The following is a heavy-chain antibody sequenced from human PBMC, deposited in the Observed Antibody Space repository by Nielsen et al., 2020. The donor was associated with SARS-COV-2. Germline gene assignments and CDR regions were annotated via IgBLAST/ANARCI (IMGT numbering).Heavy chain of an antibody. CDR2: IVVGSGNT. J-gene: IGHJ4*02. V-gene: IGHV1-58*01. D-gene: IGHD5-12*01. Sequence: SVKVSCKASGFTFTSSAVQWVRQARGQRLEWIGWIVVGSGNTNYAQKFQERVTITRDMSTSTACMELSSLRSEDTAVYYCAAIDPPRGYSGYDFDYWGQGTLVTVSS. CDR3: AAIDPPRGYSGYDFDY. CDR1: GFTFTSSA.